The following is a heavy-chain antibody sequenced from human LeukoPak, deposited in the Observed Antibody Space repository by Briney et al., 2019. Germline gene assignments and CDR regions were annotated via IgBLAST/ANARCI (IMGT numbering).Heavy chain of an antibody. D-gene: IGHD5-12*01. CDR2: IYHSGST. V-gene: IGHV4-59*01. J-gene: IGHJ4*02. CDR1: GGSISTSY. CDR3: ARDGYSGNDGL. Sequence: SETLSLTCTVSGGSISTSYWSWLRQSPGKGLEWIGYIYHSGSTKYNPSLKSRVTISVDTSKNQFSLKLSSVTAADTAVYYCARDGYSGNDGLWGQGTLVTVSS.